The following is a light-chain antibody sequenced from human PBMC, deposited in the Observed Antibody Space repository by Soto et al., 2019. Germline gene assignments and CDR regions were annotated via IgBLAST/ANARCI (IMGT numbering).Light chain of an antibody. CDR3: QHYNSYSEA. J-gene: IGKJ1*01. V-gene: IGKV3-20*01. CDR1: QSVSSSY. Sequence: EIVLTQSPGTLSLSPGERATLSCRASQSVSSSYLAWYQQKPGQAPRLLTYGASSRATGIPDRFSGSGSGTEFTLTISSLQPDDFATYYCQHYNSYSEAFGQGTKVDIK. CDR2: GAS.